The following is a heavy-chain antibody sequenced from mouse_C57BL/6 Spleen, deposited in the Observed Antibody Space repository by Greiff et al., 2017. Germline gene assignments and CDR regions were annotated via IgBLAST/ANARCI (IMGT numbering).Heavy chain of an antibody. J-gene: IGHJ2*01. CDR2: INPSNGGT. D-gene: IGHD2-4*01. Sequence: VQLQQSGTELVKPGASVKLSCKASGYTFTSYWMHWVKQRPGQGLEWIGNINPSNGGTNYNEKFKSKATLTVDKSSSTAYMQLSSLTSEDSAVYYCARNDYDGLDFDYWGQGTTLTVSS. V-gene: IGHV1-53*01. CDR1: GYTFTSYW. CDR3: ARNDYDGLDFDY.